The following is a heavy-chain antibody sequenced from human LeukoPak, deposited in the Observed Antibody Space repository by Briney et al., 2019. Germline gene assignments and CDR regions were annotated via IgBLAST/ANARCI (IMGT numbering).Heavy chain of an antibody. V-gene: IGHV4-4*02. CDR1: GGYISGTNW. J-gene: IGHJ1*01. Sequence: SETLSLTCGVSGGYISGTNWWSWVRQPPGQGLEWIGEISLRGLTNYNPSLRSRLTMSLDESKNQVSLNLTSVTAADTAVYYCARGEDQEYFQHWGQGTLVTVSS. CDR2: ISLRGLT. CDR3: ARGEDQEYFQH.